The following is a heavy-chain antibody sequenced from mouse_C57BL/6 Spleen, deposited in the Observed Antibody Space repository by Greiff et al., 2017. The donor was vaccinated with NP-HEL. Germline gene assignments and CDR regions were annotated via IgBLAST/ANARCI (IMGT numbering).Heavy chain of an antibody. V-gene: IGHV14-2*01. D-gene: IGHD2-3*01. CDR2: IDHEDGET. Sequence: EVQRVESGAELVKPGASVKLSCTASGFNIKDYYMHWVKQRTEQGLEWIGRIDHEDGETKYDPKFQGKATITADTSSNTADLQLSSLTSEDTAVYYCARGDGHGFDYWGQGTTLTVSS. CDR3: ARGDGHGFDY. CDR1: GFNIKDYY. J-gene: IGHJ2*01.